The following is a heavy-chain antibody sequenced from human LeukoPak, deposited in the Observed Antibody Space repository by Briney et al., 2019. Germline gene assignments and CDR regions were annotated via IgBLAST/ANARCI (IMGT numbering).Heavy chain of an antibody. CDR2: ISHSGTT. V-gene: IGHV4-4*02. CDR3: ARGTTTYYFDY. Sequence: SGTLSLTCAVSGGSISSNNWWSWVRQPPGKGLEWIGEISHSGTTNYNPSLKSRVAISVDTSKNQFSLKLSSVTAADTAVYYCARGTTTYYFDYWGQGTLVTVSS. J-gene: IGHJ4*02. D-gene: IGHD1-7*01. CDR1: GGSISSNNW.